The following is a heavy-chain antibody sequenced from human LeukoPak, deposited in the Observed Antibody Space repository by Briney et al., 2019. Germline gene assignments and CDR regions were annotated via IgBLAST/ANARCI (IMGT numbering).Heavy chain of an antibody. CDR3: ARVGILTGYYKAFDY. CDR2: IYYSGST. Sequence: TASETLSLTCTVSGGSISSYYWSWIRQPPGKGLEWIGYIYYSGSTNYNPSLKSRVTISVDTSKNQFSLKLSSVTAADTAVYYCARVGILTGYYKAFDYWGQGTLVTVSS. D-gene: IGHD3-9*01. CDR1: GGSISSYY. V-gene: IGHV4-59*01. J-gene: IGHJ4*02.